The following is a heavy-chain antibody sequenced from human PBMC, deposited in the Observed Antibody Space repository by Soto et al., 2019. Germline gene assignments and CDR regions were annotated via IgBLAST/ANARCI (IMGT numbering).Heavy chain of an antibody. CDR1: GGSFSGYY. Sequence: HLETLSLTCAVYGGSFSGYYWSWIRQPPGKGLEWIGEINHSGSTNYNPSLKSRVTISVDTSKNQFSLKLSSVTAADTAVYYCARDIIAAAVRFDPWGQGTLVTVSS. D-gene: IGHD6-13*01. CDR2: INHSGST. J-gene: IGHJ5*02. CDR3: ARDIIAAAVRFDP. V-gene: IGHV4-34*01.